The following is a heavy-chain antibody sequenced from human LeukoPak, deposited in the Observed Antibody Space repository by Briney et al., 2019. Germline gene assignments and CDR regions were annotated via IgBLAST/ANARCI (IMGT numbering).Heavy chain of an antibody. CDR2: MYHSGST. J-gene: IGHJ3*02. Sequence: PSETLSLTCTVSGNSISSSGYYWSWIRQPPGKGLEWIGYMYHSGSTYYNPSLKSRVTISVDRSKNQFSLKLSSVTAADTAVYFCARGQVVAAPIDIWGQGTMVTVSS. D-gene: IGHD2-15*01. CDR3: ARGQVVAAPIDI. V-gene: IGHV4-30-2*01. CDR1: GNSISSSGYY.